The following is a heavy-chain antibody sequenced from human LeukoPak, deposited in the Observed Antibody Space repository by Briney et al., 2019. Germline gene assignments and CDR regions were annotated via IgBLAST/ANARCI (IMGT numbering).Heavy chain of an antibody. V-gene: IGHV3-30*02. CDR1: GFILSNYG. D-gene: IGHD1/OR15-1a*01. J-gene: IGHJ4*02. Sequence: GGSLRLSCAASGFILSNYGMHWVRQPPGKGLEWVAFIRYDGSTKYYADSVKGRFTISRDNSKNTLFLQMNSLRDEDTAVYYCARWNSYQFDDWGQGTLVTVSS. CDR3: ARWNSYQFDD. CDR2: IRYDGSTK.